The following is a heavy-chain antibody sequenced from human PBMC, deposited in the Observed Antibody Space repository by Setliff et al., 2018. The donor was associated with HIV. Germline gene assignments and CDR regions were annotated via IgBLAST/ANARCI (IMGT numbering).Heavy chain of an antibody. J-gene: IGHJ5*02. CDR2: INWNGGST. CDR3: ARGNSGSLSSHWFDP. D-gene: IGHD1-26*01. CDR1: GFTFSTYP. V-gene: IGHV3-20*01. Sequence: GGSLRLSCAASGFTFSTYPMSWVRQAPGKGLEWVSGINWNGGSTGYADSVKGRFTISRDNAKNSLYLQMNSLRAEDTALYHCARGNSGSLSSHWFDPWGQGTLVTVSS.